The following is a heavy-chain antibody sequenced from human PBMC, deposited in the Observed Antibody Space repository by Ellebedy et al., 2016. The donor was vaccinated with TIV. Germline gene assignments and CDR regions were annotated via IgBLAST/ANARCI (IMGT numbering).Heavy chain of an antibody. CDR2: ISFDGGNQ. D-gene: IGHD6-19*01. Sequence: GGSLRLXXVASGIAFDLYGMHWVRQAPGRGLEWVAVISFDGGNQYYADSVQGRFTISRDNSKNTLFLQMTSLRPEDTAVYFCAKDRSKEVQWLDDPFDIWGRGTMVTVSS. V-gene: IGHV3-30*18. CDR3: AKDRSKEVQWLDDPFDI. J-gene: IGHJ3*02. CDR1: GIAFDLYG.